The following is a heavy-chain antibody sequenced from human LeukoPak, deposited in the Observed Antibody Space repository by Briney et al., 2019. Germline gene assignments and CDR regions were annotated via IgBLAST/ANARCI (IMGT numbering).Heavy chain of an antibody. V-gene: IGHV1-2*02. CDR1: GYTFTSYY. D-gene: IGHD3-22*01. CDR2: INPNSGGT. CDR3: ARVGYYDSSGYPRY. J-gene: IGHJ4*02. Sequence: ASVKVSCKASGYTFTSYYMHWVRQAPGQGLEWMGWINPNSGGTNYAQKFQGRVTMTRDTSISTAYMELSRLRSDDTAVYYCARVGYYDSSGYPRYWGQGTLVTVSS.